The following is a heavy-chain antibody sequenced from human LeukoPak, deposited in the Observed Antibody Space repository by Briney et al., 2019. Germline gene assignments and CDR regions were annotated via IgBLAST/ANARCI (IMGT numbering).Heavy chain of an antibody. Sequence: SGGSLRLSCAASGFTFSSYAMSWVRQAPGKGLEWVSAISGSGGSTYYADSVKGRFTISRDNSKNTLYLQMNSLRAEDTAVYYCAKAYYYDSSGYNDYWGQGTLVTVSS. V-gene: IGHV3-23*01. D-gene: IGHD3-22*01. CDR2: ISGSGGST. CDR3: AKAYYYDSSGYNDY. J-gene: IGHJ4*02. CDR1: GFTFSSYA.